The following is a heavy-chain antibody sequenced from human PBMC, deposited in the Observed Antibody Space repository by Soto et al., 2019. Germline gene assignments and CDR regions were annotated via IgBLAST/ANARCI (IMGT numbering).Heavy chain of an antibody. CDR2: IIPIFGTA. CDR1: GGTFSSYA. V-gene: IGHV1-69*13. Sequence: SVKVSCKASGGTFSSYAISWVRQAPGQGLEWMGGIIPIFGTADYAQKFQGRVTITADESTSTAYMELSSLRSEDTAVYYCARGPRIAARQGYYYYGMDVWGQGTTVTVSS. CDR3: ARGPRIAARQGYYYYGMDV. J-gene: IGHJ6*02. D-gene: IGHD6-6*01.